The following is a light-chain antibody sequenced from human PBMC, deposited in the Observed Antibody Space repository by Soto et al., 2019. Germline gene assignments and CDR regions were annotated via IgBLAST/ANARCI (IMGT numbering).Light chain of an antibody. Sequence: EIVLTQSPATLSLSPGERATLSCRASQSVSSYLAWYQQKPGQAPRLLIYDASNRAPGIPARFSGSGSGTDFALTISSLEPEDFALYYCQQRSNWPPWTFGQGTKVEIK. CDR1: QSVSSY. CDR2: DAS. J-gene: IGKJ1*01. V-gene: IGKV3-11*01. CDR3: QQRSNWPPWT.